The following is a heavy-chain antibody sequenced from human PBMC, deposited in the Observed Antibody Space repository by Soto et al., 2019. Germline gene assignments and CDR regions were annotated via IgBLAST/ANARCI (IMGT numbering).Heavy chain of an antibody. Sequence: QVHLVQSGAEVKKPGASVSVSCKASGYPFNKLAMHWVRQAPGQRLEWMGWINAGNGNTKYSENFQGRVSITSDTSASTVYMELISLTSEDTAVYYCASTVDSSGSDYWGQGTLVTVSS. CDR1: GYPFNKLA. J-gene: IGHJ4*02. CDR2: INAGNGNT. D-gene: IGHD6-19*01. CDR3: ASTVDSSGSDY. V-gene: IGHV1-3*01.